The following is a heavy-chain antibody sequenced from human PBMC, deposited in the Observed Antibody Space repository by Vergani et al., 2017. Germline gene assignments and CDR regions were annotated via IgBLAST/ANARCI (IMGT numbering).Heavy chain of an antibody. D-gene: IGHD5-24*01. V-gene: IGHV3-23*01. J-gene: IGHJ4*02. Sequence: EVQLLESGGGLVQPGGSLRLSCAASGFTFSSYAMSWVRPAPGKGLEWVSAISGSGGSTYYADSVKGRFTISRDNSKNTLYLQMNSLRAEDTAVYYCAKLEMATKGEKEDYWGQGTLVTVSS. CDR2: ISGSGGST. CDR3: AKLEMATKGEKEDY. CDR1: GFTFSSYA.